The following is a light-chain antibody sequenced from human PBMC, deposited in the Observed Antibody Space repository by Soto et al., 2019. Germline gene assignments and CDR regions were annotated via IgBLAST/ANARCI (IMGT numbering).Light chain of an antibody. V-gene: IGKV4-1*01. J-gene: IGKJ4*01. CDR3: QQYYGPPLT. CDR2: WAS. CDR1: QSVLHSSDNKNF. Sequence: DIVMTQSPDSLAVSLGERATINCKSSQSVLHSSDNKNFLAWYQQKPGQPPKLLIYWASTRESGVPDRFSGSGSGTDFTLTISSLQAEDVAVYYCQQYYGPPLTFGGGTKVEIK.